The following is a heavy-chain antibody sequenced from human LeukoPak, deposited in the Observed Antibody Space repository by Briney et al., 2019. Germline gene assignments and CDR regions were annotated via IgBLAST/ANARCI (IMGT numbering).Heavy chain of an antibody. CDR2: ISDIGSI. Sequence: SETLSLTCTVSGGSISSYYWSWIRQPPGKGLEWIAYISDIGSINYNPSLKSRVTISLDTSKNQFSLKLSSVTAAGTAVYYCARVGVDTAMENAFDIWGQGTMVTVSS. J-gene: IGHJ3*02. D-gene: IGHD5-18*01. V-gene: IGHV4-59*01. CDR1: GGSISSYY. CDR3: ARVGVDTAMENAFDI.